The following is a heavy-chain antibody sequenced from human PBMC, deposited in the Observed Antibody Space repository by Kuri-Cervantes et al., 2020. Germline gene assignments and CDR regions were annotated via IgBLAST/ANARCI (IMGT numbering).Heavy chain of an antibody. CDR2: ISGRGDTP. Sequence: GGSLRLSCAASGFTFSSYAMSWVRQAPGKGLEWVSAISGRGDTPYYADSVKGRFTISRDNAKNSLYLQMNSLRAEDTAVYYCAREDGFEQLVRAFDIWGQGTMVTVSS. CDR1: GFTFSSYA. CDR3: AREDGFEQLVRAFDI. D-gene: IGHD6-13*01. J-gene: IGHJ3*02. V-gene: IGHV3-23*01.